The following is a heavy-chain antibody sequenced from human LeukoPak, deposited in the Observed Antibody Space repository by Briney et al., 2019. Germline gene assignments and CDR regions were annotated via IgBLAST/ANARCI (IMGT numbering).Heavy chain of an antibody. J-gene: IGHJ3*02. V-gene: IGHV3-13*01. CDR3: ARGRGSSSGNAFDI. D-gene: IGHD3-22*01. CDR2: IGTAGDT. Sequence: GGSLRLSCAASGFTFSSYDMHWLRQATGKGLELVSAIGTAGDTYYPGSVKGRFTISRENAKNSLYLQMNSLRAGDTAVYYCARGRGSSSGNAFDIWGQGTMVTVSS. CDR1: GFTFSSYD.